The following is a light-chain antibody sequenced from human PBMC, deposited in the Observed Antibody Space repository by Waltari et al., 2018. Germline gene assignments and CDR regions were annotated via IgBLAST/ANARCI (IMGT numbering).Light chain of an antibody. CDR2: DAS. V-gene: IGKV3D-15*01. CDR3: QQYNRWPPIT. Sequence: EIVMTQSPATLSVSPGGRATLSCRASQSVYTNLAWYQQKPGQAPRLLIYDASTRATGIPARLTGRGSGTELTLTISSLQSEDSAGYSCQQYNRWPPITFGQGTRLEIK. J-gene: IGKJ5*01. CDR1: QSVYTN.